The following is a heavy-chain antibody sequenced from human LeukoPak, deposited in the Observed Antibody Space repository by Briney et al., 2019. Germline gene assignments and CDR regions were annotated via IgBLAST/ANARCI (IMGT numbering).Heavy chain of an antibody. CDR1: GFTFDDYG. Sequence: PGGSLRLSCATSGFTFDDYGMNWVRQAPGKGLEWVSNINWNGRNVDYADSVKGRFTISRDKAKNSLHLQMNSLRAEHTAVYYCVRVRKPYYYDSSHHRDASAIWGQGTMVIVSS. V-gene: IGHV3-20*04. D-gene: IGHD3-22*01. CDR2: INWNGRNV. J-gene: IGHJ3*02. CDR3: VRVRKPYYYDSSHHRDASAI.